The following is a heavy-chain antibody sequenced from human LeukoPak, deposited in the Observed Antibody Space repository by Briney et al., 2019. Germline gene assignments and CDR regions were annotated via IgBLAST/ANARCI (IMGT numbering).Heavy chain of an antibody. J-gene: IGHJ6*03. CDR2: IYPGDSDT. CDR1: GYSFTTYW. V-gene: IGHV5-51*01. CDR3: ARRSAVAPYYYMDV. Sequence: GESLQISIQGSGYSFTTYWIGWVRQMPGKGLEWMGIIYPGDSDTRYSPSFQGQVTISADKSINTAYLQWSSLKASDTAMYYCARRSAVAPYYYMDVWGKGTTVTVSS.